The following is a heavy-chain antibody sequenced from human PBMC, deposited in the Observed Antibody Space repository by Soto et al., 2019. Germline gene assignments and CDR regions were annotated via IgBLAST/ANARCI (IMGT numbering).Heavy chain of an antibody. CDR2: INPDNGNT. V-gene: IGHV1-3*01. CDR3: ARGIATGQLDT. D-gene: IGHD2-15*01. J-gene: IGHJ5*02. CDR1: GYTFTRYT. Sequence: ASVKVSCKASGYTFTRYTMNWVRQAPGQRLEWMGWINPDNGNTKSSQKFQDRVIITRDTSASTAYMNLSSLRSEDTAVYYCARGIATGQLDTWGQGTLVTVSS.